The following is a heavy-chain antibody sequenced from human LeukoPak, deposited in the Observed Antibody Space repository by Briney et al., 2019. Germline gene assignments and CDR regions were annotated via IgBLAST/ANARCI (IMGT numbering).Heavy chain of an antibody. V-gene: IGHV3-48*03. CDR1: GFTFSSYE. CDR3: ARAGLARDYFDY. Sequence: GGSLRLSCAASGFTFSSYEMNWVRQAPGKGLEWVSYISSSGSTIYYADSVKGRFTISRDNAKNSLYLQMNSLRAEDTAVYYCARAGLARDYFDYWGQGTLVTVSS. CDR2: ISSSGSTI. D-gene: IGHD6-19*01. J-gene: IGHJ4*02.